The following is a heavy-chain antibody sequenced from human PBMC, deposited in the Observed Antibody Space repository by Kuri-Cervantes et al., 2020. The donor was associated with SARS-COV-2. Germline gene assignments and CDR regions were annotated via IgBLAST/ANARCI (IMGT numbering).Heavy chain of an antibody. CDR3: TWGIGDGWGFDY. CDR1: GFTFSNAW. D-gene: IGHD3-16*01. CDR2: IKSKTDGGTT. V-gene: IGHV3-15*01. Sequence: GESLKISCAASGFTFSNAWMSWVRQAPGKGLEWVGRIKSKTDGGTTDYAAPVKGRFTISRDDSKSIAYLQMNSLKTEDTAVYYCTWGIGDGWGFDYWGQGTLVTVSS. J-gene: IGHJ4*02.